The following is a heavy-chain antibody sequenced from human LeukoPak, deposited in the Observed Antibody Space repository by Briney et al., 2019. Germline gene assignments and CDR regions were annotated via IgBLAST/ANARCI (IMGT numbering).Heavy chain of an antibody. CDR3: TQRVGWYKTFDY. J-gene: IGHJ4*02. V-gene: IGHV3-49*04. CDR2: IRSKAYGGTT. Sequence: GGSLRLSCTASGFTFGDYAMSWVRQAPGKGLEWVGFIRSKAYGGTTEYAASVKGRFTISRDDSKSIAYLQMNSLKTEDTAVYYCTQRVGWYKTFDYWGQGTLGNGSS. CDR1: GFTFGDYA. D-gene: IGHD6-19*01.